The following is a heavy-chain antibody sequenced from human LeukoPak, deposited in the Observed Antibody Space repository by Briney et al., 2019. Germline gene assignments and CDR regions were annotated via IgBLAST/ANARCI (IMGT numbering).Heavy chain of an antibody. D-gene: IGHD4-17*01. J-gene: IGHJ4*02. CDR2: ISRSGGT. V-gene: IGHV4-4*07. Sequence: SETLSLTCTVSGASTNPYCWNWIRQPAGKGLEWIGRISRSGGTNYNPSLKSRVTVSVDASKKQLQFSLRLSSVTAADAAVYYCARDQGDYGDHRYFDHWGQGTLVTVSS. CDR3: ARDQGDYGDHRYFDH. CDR1: GASTNPYC.